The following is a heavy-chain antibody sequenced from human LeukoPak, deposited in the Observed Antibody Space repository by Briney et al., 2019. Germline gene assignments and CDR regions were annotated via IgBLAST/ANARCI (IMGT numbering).Heavy chain of an antibody. CDR1: GFTFSDYY. J-gene: IGHJ1*01. CDR2: ISSSGSTI. D-gene: IGHD3-22*01. CDR3: ARGGGYYDSSAYPIEYFQH. Sequence: PGGSLRLSCAASGFTFSDYYMSWIRQAPGKGLEWVSYISSSGSTIYYADSVKGRFTISRDNAKNSLYLQMNSLRAEDTAVYYCARGGGYYDSSAYPIEYFQHWGQGTLVTVSS. V-gene: IGHV3-11*01.